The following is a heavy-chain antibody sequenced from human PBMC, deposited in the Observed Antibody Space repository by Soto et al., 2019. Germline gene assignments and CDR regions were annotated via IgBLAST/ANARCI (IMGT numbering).Heavy chain of an antibody. D-gene: IGHD6-13*01. CDR3: ARVSWSSSSFGTGWFDP. V-gene: IGHV4-30-2*01. CDR1: GGSISSGGYS. J-gene: IGHJ5*02. CDR2: IYHSGST. Sequence: QLQLQESGSGLVKPSQTLSLTCAVSGGSISSGGYSWSWIRQPPGKGLEWIGYIYHSGSTYYNPSLKSRVTTSVDRSKDQFPLKLGSVSAADTAVYYCARVSWSSSSFGTGWFDPWGQGPLVTVSS.